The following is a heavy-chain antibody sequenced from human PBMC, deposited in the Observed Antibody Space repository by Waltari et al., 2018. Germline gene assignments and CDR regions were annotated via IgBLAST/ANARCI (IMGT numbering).Heavy chain of an antibody. Sequence: QVQLQQWGAGLLKPSETLSLTCGVYGGSLSGSYWNWIRQPPGKGLEWIGEINHSGTTNYNPSLRSRLTISVDTSKKQFSVRLSTVTAADTAVYYWARGVLCSGGSCYSGEIDVWGQGTTVTVSS. J-gene: IGHJ6*02. CDR3: ARGVLCSGGSCYSGEIDV. CDR2: INHSGTT. D-gene: IGHD2-15*01. V-gene: IGHV4-34*01. CDR1: GGSLSGSY.